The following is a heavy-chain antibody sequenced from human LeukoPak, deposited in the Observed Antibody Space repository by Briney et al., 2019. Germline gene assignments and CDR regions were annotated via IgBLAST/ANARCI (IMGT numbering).Heavy chain of an antibody. D-gene: IGHD3-10*01. Sequence: GGSLRLSCAASGFTFSSYGMHWVRQAPGKGLEWVANIKQDGSEKYYVDSVKGRFTISRDNAKNSLYLQMNSLRAEDTAVYYCARETLTLLWFGELSGDFDYWGQGTLVTVSS. J-gene: IGHJ4*02. V-gene: IGHV3-7*01. CDR1: GFTFSSYG. CDR2: IKQDGSEK. CDR3: ARETLTLLWFGELSGDFDY.